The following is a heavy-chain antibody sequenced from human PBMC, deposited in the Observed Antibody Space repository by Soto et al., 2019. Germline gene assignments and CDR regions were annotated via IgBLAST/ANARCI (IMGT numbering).Heavy chain of an antibody. CDR3: TTDPHSAGTKY. CDR2: ISGSGGTT. V-gene: IGHV3-23*01. CDR1: GFNFSNHA. Sequence: GGSLRLSCTASGFNFSNHAMSWVRQAPGKGLEWVSVISGSGGTTYYADSVKGRFTISRDNSKNTLYLQMNSLKTEDTAVYYCTTDPHSAGTKYWGQGTLVTVSS. D-gene: IGHD6-13*01. J-gene: IGHJ4*02.